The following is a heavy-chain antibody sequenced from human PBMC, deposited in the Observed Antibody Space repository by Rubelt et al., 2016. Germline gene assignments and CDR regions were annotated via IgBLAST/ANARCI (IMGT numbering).Heavy chain of an antibody. J-gene: IGHJ4*02. D-gene: IGHD4-17*01. CDR2: IDAGNGDP. CDR3: ARANHGDYEDY. V-gene: IGHV1-3*01. Sequence: QVQLVQSGAEVKKPGASVKVSCKASGYTFTNYGMHWVRQAPGQSLAWLGWIDAGNGDPKYSQKLKDRASITRDASANTAYMELSSLRSEDTAVYYCARANHGDYEDYWGQGTLVTVSS. CDR1: GYTFTNYG.